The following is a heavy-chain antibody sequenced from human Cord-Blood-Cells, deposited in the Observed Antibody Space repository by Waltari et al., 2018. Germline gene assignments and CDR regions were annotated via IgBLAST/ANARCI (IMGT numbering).Heavy chain of an antibody. J-gene: IGHJ5*02. Sequence: QVQLQQWGAGLLKPSETLSLTCAVYGGSFSGYYWRWIRQPPGQGLEWIGEINHSGSTNYTPSLKSRVTISVDTSKNQFSLKLSSVTAADTAVYYCARGYGGNSRPDGWTYDWFDPWGQGTLVTVSS. CDR3: ARGYGGNSRPDGWTYDWFDP. CDR2: INHSGST. D-gene: IGHD4-17*01. V-gene: IGHV4-34*01. CDR1: GGSFSGYY.